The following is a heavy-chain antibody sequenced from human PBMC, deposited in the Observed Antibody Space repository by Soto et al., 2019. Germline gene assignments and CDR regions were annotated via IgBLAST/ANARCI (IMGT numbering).Heavy chain of an antibody. CDR2: IIPIFGTA. CDR3: ARGRPYYYDSSGQEYFQH. D-gene: IGHD3-22*01. J-gene: IGHJ1*01. V-gene: IGHV1-69*06. Sequence: SVKVCCKASGGTFSSYAISWVRQAPGQGLEWMGGIIPIFGTANYAQKFQGRVTITADKSTSTAYMELSSLRSEDTAVYYCARGRPYYYDSSGQEYFQHWGQGTLVTVSS. CDR1: GGTFSSYA.